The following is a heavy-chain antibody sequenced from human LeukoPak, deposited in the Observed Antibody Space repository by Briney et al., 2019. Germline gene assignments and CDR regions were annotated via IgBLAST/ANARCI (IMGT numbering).Heavy chain of an antibody. D-gene: IGHD3-10*01. CDR1: GFTFDDYA. CDR3: ARDRDSGGRQGYYSDY. CDR2: IYFDGSNK. J-gene: IGHJ4*02. V-gene: IGHV3-33*08. Sequence: GRSLRLSCAASGFTFDDYAMHWVRQAPGKGLEWVAIIYFDGSNKYYAESVKGRFTISRDNSKSMLYLQMNSLRAEDTALYYCARDRDSGGRQGYYSDYWGQGTLVTVSS.